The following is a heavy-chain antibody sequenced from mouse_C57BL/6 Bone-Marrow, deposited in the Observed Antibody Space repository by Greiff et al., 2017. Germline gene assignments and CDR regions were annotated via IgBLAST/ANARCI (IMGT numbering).Heavy chain of an antibody. CDR3: AMPTVVATDY. D-gene: IGHD1-1*01. CDR2: IDPEDGET. Sequence: VHVKQSGAELVKPGASVKLSCTASGFNIKDYYMHWVKQRTEQGLEWIGRIDPEDGETKYAPKFPGKATITADTSSNTAYLQLSSLTSEDTAVYYCAMPTVVATDYWGQGTTLTVSS. V-gene: IGHV14-2*01. J-gene: IGHJ2*01. CDR1: GFNIKDYY.